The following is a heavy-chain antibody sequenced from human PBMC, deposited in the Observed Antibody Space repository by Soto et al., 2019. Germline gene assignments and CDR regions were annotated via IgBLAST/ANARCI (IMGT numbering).Heavy chain of an antibody. CDR2: ISGTGGNI. CDR3: AKTDIDLPKPY. D-gene: IGHD5-12*01. V-gene: IGHV3-23*01. CDR1: GFTFSTYP. J-gene: IGHJ4*02. Sequence: EVQLLESGGGLVQPGGSLRLSCEASGFTFSTYPMSWVRQAPGRGLEWVSAISGTGGNIYYADSVKGRFTISRDNSKNTLYLQMNSLRAEDAAVYYCAKTDIDLPKPYWGQGTLVTVSS.